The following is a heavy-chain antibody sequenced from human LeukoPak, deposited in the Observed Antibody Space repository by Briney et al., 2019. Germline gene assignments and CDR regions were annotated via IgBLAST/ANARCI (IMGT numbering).Heavy chain of an antibody. D-gene: IGHD3-10*01. CDR1: GYTFTSYD. J-gene: IGHJ6*03. V-gene: IGHV1-8*01. Sequence: SVKVSCKASGYTFTSYDINWVRQATGQGLEWMGWMNPNSGNTGYAQKFQGRVTMTRNTSISTAYMELSSLRSEDTAVYYCARVQALLWFGELLRYYMDVWGKGTTVTV. CDR3: ARVQALLWFGELLRYYMDV. CDR2: MNPNSGNT.